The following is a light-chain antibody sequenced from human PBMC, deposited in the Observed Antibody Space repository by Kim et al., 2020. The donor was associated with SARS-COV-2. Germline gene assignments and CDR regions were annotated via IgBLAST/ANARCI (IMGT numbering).Light chain of an antibody. CDR1: SLRSYY. Sequence: ALGQTVRITCQGDSLRSYYASWYQQKPGQAPVLVIYGKNNRPSGIPDRFSGSSSGNTASLTITGAPAEDEADYYCNSRDSSGNHVVFGGGTQLTVL. V-gene: IGLV3-19*01. CDR2: GKN. J-gene: IGLJ2*01. CDR3: NSRDSSGNHVV.